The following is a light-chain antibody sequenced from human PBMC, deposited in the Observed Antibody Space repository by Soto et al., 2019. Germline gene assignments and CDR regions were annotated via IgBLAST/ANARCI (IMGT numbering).Light chain of an antibody. CDR2: KAS. CDR3: QQYNSYSQFT. J-gene: IGKJ3*01. CDR1: QSIKNW. V-gene: IGKV1-5*03. Sequence: DIQMTQSPSTLSASVGDRVTITCRASQSIKNWLAWYQQKPGEAPKLLIYKASTLESGVPSLFSSSGSRTDFPLTINCLQPDDVATYYCQQYNSYSQFTFGPGNKVDIQ.